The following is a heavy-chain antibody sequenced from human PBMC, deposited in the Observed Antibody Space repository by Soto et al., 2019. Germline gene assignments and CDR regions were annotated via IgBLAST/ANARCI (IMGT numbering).Heavy chain of an antibody. CDR2: IIPIVTIV. Sequence: QVQLVQSGAEVKKPGASVKVSCKASGGTFSSDTISWVRQAPGQGLEWMGRIIPIVTIVTYAPKFQGRLTITADKSTSTAYMELSSLRSDDTAVYYCASSEGTALVPESLGQGSLVTVSS. CDR1: GGTFSSDT. V-gene: IGHV1-69*02. D-gene: IGHD5-18*01. J-gene: IGHJ5*02. CDR3: ASSEGTALVPES.